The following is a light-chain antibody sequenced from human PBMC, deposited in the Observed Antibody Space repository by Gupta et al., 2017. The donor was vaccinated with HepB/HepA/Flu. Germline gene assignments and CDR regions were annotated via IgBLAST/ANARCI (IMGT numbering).Light chain of an antibody. CDR2: GNS. Sequence: QSVLAHPPSASGTPGQLVSISCSGSSSNIGSNAVNWYLQVPVTAPRPLIYGNSQRPSGVPARFSGSKSGTSASLAISGLQSEEEATYYCAAWDDSLTGHYVFGSGTAVTVL. V-gene: IGLV1-44*01. J-gene: IGLJ1*01. CDR3: AAWDDSLTGHYV. CDR1: SSNIGSNA.